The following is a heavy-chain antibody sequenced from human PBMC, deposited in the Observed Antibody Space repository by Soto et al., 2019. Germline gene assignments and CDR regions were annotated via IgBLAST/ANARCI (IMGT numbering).Heavy chain of an antibody. V-gene: IGHV4-4*02. J-gene: IGHJ4*02. CDR3: VRAPHY. Sequence: QVQLQESGPGLVKPSGTLSLTCAVSGDSVSGTNWWSWVRQPPGKGLEWIGEIHHSGSSNYNPSLXTXATISVDKSKNQFSLKLSSVTAADTAVYYCVRAPHYWGQGTLVTVSS. CDR1: GDSVSGTNW. CDR2: IHHSGSS.